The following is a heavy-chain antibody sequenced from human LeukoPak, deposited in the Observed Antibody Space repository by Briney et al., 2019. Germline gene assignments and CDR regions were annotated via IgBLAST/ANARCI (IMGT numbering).Heavy chain of an antibody. J-gene: IGHJ4*02. D-gene: IGHD6-19*01. Sequence: GGCLRLSCAASGFTFSRHSFNWVRQAPGKGLEWVSSITSTSSYILYADSVKGRFTFSRDNAQNSLYLQMNSLRVEDTAVYYCGRELSGSGDVYYFDHWGQGALVTVSS. V-gene: IGHV3-21*01. CDR1: GFTFSRHS. CDR3: GRELSGSGDVYYFDH. CDR2: ITSTSSYI.